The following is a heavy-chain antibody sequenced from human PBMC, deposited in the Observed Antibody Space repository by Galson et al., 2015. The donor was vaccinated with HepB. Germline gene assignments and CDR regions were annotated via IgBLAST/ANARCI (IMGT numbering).Heavy chain of an antibody. V-gene: IGHV1-8*01. D-gene: IGHD5-18*01. CDR2: MNPNSGNT. J-gene: IGHJ3*02. CDR1: GYTFTGYD. CDR3: ARSSTAMVTDDAFDI. Sequence: SVKVSCKASGYTFTGYDINWVRQATGQGLEWMGWMNPNSGNTDYAQKFQGRVTMTRNTSISTAYMELSSLRSEDTAVYYCARSSTAMVTDDAFDIWGQGTMVTVSS.